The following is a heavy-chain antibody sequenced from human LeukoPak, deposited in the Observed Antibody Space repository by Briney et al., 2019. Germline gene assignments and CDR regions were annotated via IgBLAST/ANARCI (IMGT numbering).Heavy chain of an antibody. CDR1: GFTFSNYA. Sequence: GGSLRLSCAASGFTFSNYAMSWVRQAPGKGLEWVSGISGSGDFTYYEDSVKGRFTIARDNSKNTVYLEMNSLRAEDTALYFCARNRVYCSSCSPEYFHYWGQGTLVIASS. D-gene: IGHD2-2*01. CDR2: ISGSGDFT. V-gene: IGHV3-23*01. J-gene: IGHJ1*01. CDR3: ARNRVYCSSCSPEYFHY.